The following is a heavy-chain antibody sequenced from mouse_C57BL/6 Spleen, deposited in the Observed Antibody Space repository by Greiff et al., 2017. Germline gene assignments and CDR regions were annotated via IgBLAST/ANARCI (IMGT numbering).Heavy chain of an antibody. CDR1: GYTFTSYW. J-gene: IGHJ2*01. V-gene: IGHV1-55*01. CDR2: IYPGSGST. Sequence: VQLQQPGAELVKPGASVKMSCKASGYTFTSYWITWVKQRPGQGLEWIGDIYPGSGSTNYNEKFKSKATLTVDTSSSTAYMQLSSLTSDVSAVYYCARAYYGSSYFDYWGQGTTLTVSS. CDR3: ARAYYGSSYFDY. D-gene: IGHD1-1*01.